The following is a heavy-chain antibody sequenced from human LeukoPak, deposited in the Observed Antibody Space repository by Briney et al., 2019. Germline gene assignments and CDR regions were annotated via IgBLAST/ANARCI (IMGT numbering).Heavy chain of an antibody. CDR2: ISAYNGNT. J-gene: IGHJ4*02. Sequence: VASVKVSCKASGYTFSSFGISWVRQAPGQGLEWLGWISAYNGNTKYVQKLQGRVTMTTDTSTSTAYMELRSLRSDDTAVYYCASGRGGYYYDSSGYYDYWGQGTLVTVSS. CDR3: ASGRGGYYYDSSGYYDY. CDR1: GYTFSSFG. D-gene: IGHD3-22*01. V-gene: IGHV1-18*01.